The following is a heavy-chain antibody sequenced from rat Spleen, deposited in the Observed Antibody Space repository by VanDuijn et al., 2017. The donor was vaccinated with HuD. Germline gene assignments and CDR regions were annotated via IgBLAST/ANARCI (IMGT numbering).Heavy chain of an antibody. Sequence: EVQLVESGGGLVQPGRSMKLSCAASGFTFTNYDMAWVRQAPTKGLEWVASISYDGYNTYYRDSVKGRFTISRDNAKSTLYLQMDSLRSEDTATYYSTRGGYFRYWGQGVMVTVSS. CDR3: TRGGYFRY. J-gene: IGHJ2*01. D-gene: IGHD1-12*03. V-gene: IGHV5-25*01. CDR2: ISYDGYNT. CDR1: GFTFTNYD.